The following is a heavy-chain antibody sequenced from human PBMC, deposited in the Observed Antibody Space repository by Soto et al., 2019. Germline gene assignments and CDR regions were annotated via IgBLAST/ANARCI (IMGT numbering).Heavy chain of an antibody. D-gene: IGHD2-2*01. CDR1: GYTFTSYA. CDR2: INAGNGNT. CDR3: ARGRDIVVVPDWFDP. Sequence: QVPLVQSGAEVKKPGASVKVSCKASGYTFTSYAMHWVRQAPGQRLEWMGWINAGNGNTKYSQKFQGRVTITRDTSASTAYMELSSLRSEDTAVYYCARGRDIVVVPDWFDPWGQGTLVTVSS. J-gene: IGHJ5*02. V-gene: IGHV1-3*01.